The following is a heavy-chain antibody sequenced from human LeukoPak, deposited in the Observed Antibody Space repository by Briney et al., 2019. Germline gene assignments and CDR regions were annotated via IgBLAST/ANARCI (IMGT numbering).Heavy chain of an antibody. CDR2: IYYSGST. CDR3: ARPVAGMYNWFGP. Sequence: SETLSLTCTVSGGSISSSSFSWGWIRQPPGKGLEWIGSIYYSGSTYYNPSLKSRVTISVDTSKNQFSLKLSSVTAADTAVYYCARPVAGMYNWFGPWGQGTLVTVSS. V-gene: IGHV4-39*01. D-gene: IGHD6-19*01. J-gene: IGHJ5*02. CDR1: GGSISSSSFS.